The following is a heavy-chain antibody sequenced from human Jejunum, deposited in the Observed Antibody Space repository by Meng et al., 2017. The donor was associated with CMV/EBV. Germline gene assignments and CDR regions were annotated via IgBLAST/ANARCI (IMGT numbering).Heavy chain of an antibody. CDR3: ARDGSYNFDY. CDR2: LTSDGRTT. Sequence: LNPSWAASGFTFSGSWMHWVRQVPGKGLVWVSRLTSDGRTTYADSVKGRFTISRDDATSTLYLQMNSLRAEDTAVYYCARDGSYNFDYWGQGTLVTVSS. V-gene: IGHV3-74*03. CDR1: GFTFSGSW. J-gene: IGHJ4*02. D-gene: IGHD1-26*01.